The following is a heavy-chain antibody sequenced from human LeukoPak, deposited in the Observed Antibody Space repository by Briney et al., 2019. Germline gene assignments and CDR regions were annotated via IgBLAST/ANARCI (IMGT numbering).Heavy chain of an antibody. CDR1: GGSISSGSYY. CDR2: IYTSGST. CDR3: AREGPKTAPIDY. Sequence: SQTLSLTCTVSGGSISSGSYYWSWIRQPAGKGLEWIGRIYTSGSTNYNPSLKSRVTISVDTSKNQFSLKLSSVTAADTAVYYCAREGPKTAPIDYWGQGTLVTVSS. J-gene: IGHJ4*02. D-gene: IGHD5-18*01. V-gene: IGHV4-61*02.